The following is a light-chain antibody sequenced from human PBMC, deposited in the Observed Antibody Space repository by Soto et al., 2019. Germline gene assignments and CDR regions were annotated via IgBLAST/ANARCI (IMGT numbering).Light chain of an antibody. J-gene: IGLJ2*01. Sequence: QSVLTQPPSVSGAPGQRVTISCTGSSSNIGTPYDVHWYQQLPGTAPKLLIYGNNNRTSGVPDRFSGSKSGTSASLAITGLQAEDEADYYCQSYDSSLSGYVIFGGGTKLTVL. CDR2: GNN. V-gene: IGLV1-40*01. CDR1: SSNIGTPYD. CDR3: QSYDSSLSGYVI.